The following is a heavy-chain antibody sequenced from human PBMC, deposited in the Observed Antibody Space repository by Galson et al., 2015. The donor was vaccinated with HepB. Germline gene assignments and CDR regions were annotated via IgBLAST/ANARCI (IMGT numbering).Heavy chain of an antibody. CDR2: INPSGGST. D-gene: IGHD3-10*01. J-gene: IGHJ4*02. CDR1: GYTFTSYY. Sequence: SVKVSCKASGYTFTSYYMHWVRQAPGQGLEWMGIINPSGGSTSYAQKFQGRVTMTRDTSTSTVYMELSSLRSEDTAVYYCARTTPGYYYGSGSQGPLDYWGQGTLVTVSS. CDR3: ARTTPGYYYGSGSQGPLDY. V-gene: IGHV1-46*01.